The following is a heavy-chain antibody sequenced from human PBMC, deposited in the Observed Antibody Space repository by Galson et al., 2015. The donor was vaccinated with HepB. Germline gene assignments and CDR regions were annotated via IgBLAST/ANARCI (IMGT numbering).Heavy chain of an antibody. J-gene: IGHJ3*02. CDR1: GYTFTSYY. CDR3: ARGAYYYDSSGYRAFDI. CDR2: INPSGGST. Sequence: SVKVSCKASGYTFTSYYTHWVRQAPGQGLEWMGIINPSGGSTSYAQKFQGRVTMTRDTSTSTVYMELSSLRSEDTAVYYCARGAYYYDSSGYRAFDIWGQGTMVTVSS. V-gene: IGHV1-46*03. D-gene: IGHD3-22*01.